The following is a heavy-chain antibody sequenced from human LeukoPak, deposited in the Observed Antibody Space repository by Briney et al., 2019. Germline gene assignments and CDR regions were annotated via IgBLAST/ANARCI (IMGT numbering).Heavy chain of an antibody. V-gene: IGHV3-30-3*01. J-gene: IGHJ4*02. CDR3: ARDFYETSGYYY. CDR2: ISYDGSNK. CDR1: GFSFNTYD. D-gene: IGHD3-22*01. Sequence: PGRSLRLSCAASGFSFNTYDVHWVRQAPGKGLEWVALISYDGSNKYYADSVKGRFTISRDNSRNTLYLQMNSLRTEDTAVYYCARDFYETSGYYYWGQGTLVTVSS.